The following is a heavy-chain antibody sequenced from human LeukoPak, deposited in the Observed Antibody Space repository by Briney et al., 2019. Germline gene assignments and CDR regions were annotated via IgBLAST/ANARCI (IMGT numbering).Heavy chain of an antibody. CDR2: ISGSGGST. J-gene: IGHJ4*02. D-gene: IGHD3-9*01. CDR3: AVPHYDILTGYYPY. Sequence: GGSLRLSCAASGFTFSSYAMSWVRQAPGKGLEWVSAISGSGGSTYYADSVKGRFTISRDNSKNTLYLQMNSLGAEDTAVYYCAVPHYDILTGYYPYWGQGTLVTVSS. CDR1: GFTFSSYA. V-gene: IGHV3-23*01.